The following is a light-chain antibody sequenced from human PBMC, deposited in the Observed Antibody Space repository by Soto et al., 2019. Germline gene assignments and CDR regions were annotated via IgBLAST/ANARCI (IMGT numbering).Light chain of an antibody. CDR2: AAS. J-gene: IGKJ4*01. Sequence: DIQMTQSPSTLSASVGDRVTITCRASQGVSSRLAWFQQKPGKAPTLLIYAASSLQSGVPSRFSGSGSGTDFTLTISSLQPEDFATYYCQQANSFPLTFGRGTKVEIK. CDR3: QQANSFPLT. CDR1: QGVSSR. V-gene: IGKV1-12*01.